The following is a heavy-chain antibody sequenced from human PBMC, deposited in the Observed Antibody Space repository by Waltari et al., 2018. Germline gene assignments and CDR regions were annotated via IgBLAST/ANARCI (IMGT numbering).Heavy chain of an antibody. J-gene: IGHJ4*02. Sequence: QAQVAESGGGVVQPGGSLRLSCTGSGLSVRTNAMEWVRQAPGKGLEWLAFISNDDTKKYYADSVEGRFTISRDTSRNTVYLEMNSLRPDDTAVYYCLRGADYGFYYWGQGTLVTVSS. V-gene: IGHV3-30*02. CDR2: ISNDDTKK. CDR1: GLSVRTNA. CDR3: LRGADYGFYY. D-gene: IGHD4-17*01.